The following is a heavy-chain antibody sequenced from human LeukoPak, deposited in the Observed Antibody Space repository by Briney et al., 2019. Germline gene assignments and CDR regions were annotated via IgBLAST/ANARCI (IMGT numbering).Heavy chain of an antibody. CDR3: ARRRTEQQLVFNWFDP. J-gene: IGHJ5*02. CDR2: MNPNSGNT. Sequence: GASVKVSCKASGYTFTSYGINWVRQATGQGLEWMGWMNPNSGNTGYAQKFQGRVTMTRNTSISTAYMELSSLRSEDTAVYYCARRRTEQQLVFNWFDPWGQGTLVTVSS. V-gene: IGHV1-8*01. CDR1: GYTFTSYG. D-gene: IGHD6-13*01.